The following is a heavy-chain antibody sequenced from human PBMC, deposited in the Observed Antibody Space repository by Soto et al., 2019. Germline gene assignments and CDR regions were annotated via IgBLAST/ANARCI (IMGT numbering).Heavy chain of an antibody. D-gene: IGHD3-22*01. V-gene: IGHV4-30-4*01. Sequence: HVQLQESGPGPVTPSQTLSLSCTVSGVSITSGSYYWTWVRQSPGKGLEWIGYRYYSGNTYYNPSLNSRAPIPVDTSKNQFFVRLTSVTAADTAVYSCARGGDDTGGQTFIGGGPDGWGKGTLVTVSS. CDR1: GVSITSGSYY. J-gene: IGHJ4*02. CDR3: ARGGDDTGGQTFIGGGPDG. CDR2: RYYSGNT.